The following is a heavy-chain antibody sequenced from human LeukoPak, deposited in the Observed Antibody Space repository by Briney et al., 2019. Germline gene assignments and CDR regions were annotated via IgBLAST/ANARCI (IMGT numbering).Heavy chain of an antibody. D-gene: IGHD6-19*01. CDR1: GFTFSDAW. CDR2: ISSSSSTI. J-gene: IGHJ4*02. CDR3: ARRSGIAVAGAFDY. Sequence: PGGSLRLSCAASGFTFSDAWMSWVRQAPGKGLEWVSYISSSSSTIYYADSVKGRFTISRDNAKNSLYLQMNSLRAEDTAVYYCARRSGIAVAGAFDYWGQGTLVTVSS. V-gene: IGHV3-11*01.